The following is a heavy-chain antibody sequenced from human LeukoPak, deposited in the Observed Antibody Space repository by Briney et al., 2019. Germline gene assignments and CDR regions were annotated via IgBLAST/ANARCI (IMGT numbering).Heavy chain of an antibody. CDR2: INHSGSS. J-gene: IGHJ6*03. CDR1: GGSFRGFY. V-gene: IGHV4-34*01. Sequence: SEPLSLTCAVYGGSFRGFYWTWIRQSPGKGLEWIGEINHSGSSSYNPCLESRMMISVDMSKNQFSLKVRSVTAADTAVYYCARSHCGGDCYSSRWQILYGYYYYYMDVWGTGTTVTVSS. D-gene: IGHD2-21*02. CDR3: ARSHCGGDCYSSRWQILYGYYYYYMDV.